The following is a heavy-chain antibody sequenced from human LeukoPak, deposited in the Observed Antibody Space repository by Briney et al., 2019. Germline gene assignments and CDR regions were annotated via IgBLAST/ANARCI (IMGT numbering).Heavy chain of an antibody. CDR3: ARTIRRGWFDL. Sequence: PSETLSLTCNVSSASISDYYWSWVRQSPEKGLEWIACLYYSGSSHYNPSLRSRVAISGDTSKNQFSLKLTSVTTADTAVYYCARTIRRGWFDLWGRGTLVTVSS. CDR1: SASISDYY. V-gene: IGHV4-59*01. CDR2: LYYSGSS. D-gene: IGHD2-15*01. J-gene: IGHJ2*01.